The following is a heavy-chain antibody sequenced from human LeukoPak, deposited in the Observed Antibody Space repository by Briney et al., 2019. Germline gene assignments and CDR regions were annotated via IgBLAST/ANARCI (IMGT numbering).Heavy chain of an antibody. D-gene: IGHD5-18*01. Sequence: PGGSLRLSCAASGFTFSSYSMNWVRQAPGKGLEWVSSISSSSSYIYYADSVKGRFTISRDNSKNTLYLQMNSLRAEDTAVYYCAKVDTAMVAPSLFDYWGQGTLVTVSS. CDR3: AKVDTAMVAPSLFDY. CDR2: ISSSSSYI. V-gene: IGHV3-21*04. J-gene: IGHJ4*02. CDR1: GFTFSSYS.